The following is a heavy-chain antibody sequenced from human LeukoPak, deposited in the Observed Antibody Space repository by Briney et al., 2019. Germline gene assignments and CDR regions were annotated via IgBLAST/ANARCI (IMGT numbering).Heavy chain of an antibody. D-gene: IGHD1-20*01. J-gene: IGHJ4*02. CDR2: MNPNSGNT. CDR3: ARVLEDNSNDFDY. CDR1: GYTFTSYD. V-gene: IGHV1-8*01. Sequence: PRASVKVSCKASGYTFTSYDINWVRQATGQGLEWMGWMNPNSGNTGYAQKFQGRVTMTRNTSISTAYMELSSLRSEDTAVYYCARVLEDNSNDFDYWGQGTLVTVSS.